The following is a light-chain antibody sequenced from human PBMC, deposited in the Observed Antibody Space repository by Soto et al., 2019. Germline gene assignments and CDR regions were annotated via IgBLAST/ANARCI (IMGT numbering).Light chain of an antibody. CDR2: DVS. CDR1: SSDVGGYNY. CDR3: NSYTTSNTRQIV. V-gene: IGLV2-14*01. J-gene: IGLJ1*01. Sequence: QSVLTQPASVSGSPGQSITISCTGTSSDVGGYNYVPWYQQHPGKAPKFMIYDVSNRPSGVSTRFSGSKYGNTASLTISGLQAEDEADYYCNSYTTSNTRQIVFGTGTKVTVL.